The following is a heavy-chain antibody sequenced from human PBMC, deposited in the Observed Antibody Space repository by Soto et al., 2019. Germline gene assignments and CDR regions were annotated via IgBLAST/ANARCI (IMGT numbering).Heavy chain of an antibody. CDR1: GYTFTAYG. V-gene: IGHV1-18*01. CDR2: VSTHDDRT. D-gene: IGHD3-22*01. Sequence: QVQMVQSGPEVKMPGASVKVSCKTSGYTFTAYGLAWLRQAPGQRPEWMGWVSTHDDRTNYARKFEGRVTMTTDRSTTKTSMELRSLGTDDTAVYYCARELNTESSAYYSFAFWGQGTLVTVSS. J-gene: IGHJ4*02. CDR3: ARELNTESSAYYSFAF.